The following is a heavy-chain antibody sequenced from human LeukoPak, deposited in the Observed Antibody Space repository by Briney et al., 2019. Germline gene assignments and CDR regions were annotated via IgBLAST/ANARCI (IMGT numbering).Heavy chain of an antibody. CDR2: IYYSGST. V-gene: IGHV4-59*08. CDR3: ARHGKDYAFDY. Sequence: SETLSLTCTVSGGSISSYYWSWIRQPPGKGLEWIGYIYYSGSTNYNPSLKSRVTISVDTSKNQFSLKLSSVTAADTAVYCCARHGKDYAFDYWGQGTLVTVSS. CDR1: GGSISSYY. J-gene: IGHJ4*02. D-gene: IGHD4-17*01.